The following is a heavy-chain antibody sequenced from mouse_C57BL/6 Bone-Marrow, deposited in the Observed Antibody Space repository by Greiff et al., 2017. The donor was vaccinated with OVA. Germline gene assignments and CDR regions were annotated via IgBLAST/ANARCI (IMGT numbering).Heavy chain of an antibody. CDR1: GYTFTSYW. D-gene: IGHD1-1*01. CDR3: ARSAAPITTVVVTVHDY. CDR2: IHPNSGST. V-gene: IGHV1-64*01. J-gene: IGHJ2*01. Sequence: QVQLRQPGAELVKPGASVKLSCKASGYTFTSYWMHWVKQRPGQGLEWIGMIHPNSGSTNYNEKFKSKATLTVDKSSSTAYMQLSSLTSEDSAVYYCARSAAPITTVVVTVHDYWGQGTTLTVSS.